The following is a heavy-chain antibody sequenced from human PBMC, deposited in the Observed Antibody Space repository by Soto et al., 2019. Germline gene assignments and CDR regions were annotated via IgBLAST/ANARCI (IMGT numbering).Heavy chain of an antibody. Sequence: ASVKVSCKASGYTFTSYGISWVRQAPGQGLEWMGWISAYNGNTNYAQKLQGRVTMTTDTSTSTAYMELRSLRSDDTAVYYCARRMTANYYYYYMDVWGKGTTVTVSS. CDR2: ISAYNGNT. J-gene: IGHJ6*03. CDR3: ARRMTANYYYYYMDV. V-gene: IGHV1-18*01. D-gene: IGHD2-21*02. CDR1: GYTFTSYG.